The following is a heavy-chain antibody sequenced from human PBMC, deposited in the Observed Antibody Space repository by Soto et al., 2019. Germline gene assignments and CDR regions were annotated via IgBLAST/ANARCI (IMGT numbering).Heavy chain of an antibody. CDR2: IKQDGSEK. CDR3: ARVCSSSSLWGYYYYYGMDV. J-gene: IGHJ6*02. D-gene: IGHD6-6*01. CDR1: GFTFSSYW. V-gene: IGHV3-7*01. Sequence: GGSLRLSCAASGFTFSSYWMSWVRQAPGKGLEWVANIKQDGSEKYYVDPVKGRFTISRDNAKNSLYLQMNSLRAEDTAVYYCARVCSSSSLWGYYYYYGMDVWGQGTTVTVSS.